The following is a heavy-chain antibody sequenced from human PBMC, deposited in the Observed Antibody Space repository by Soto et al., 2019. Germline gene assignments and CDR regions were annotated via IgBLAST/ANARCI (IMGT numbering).Heavy chain of an antibody. CDR2: FSGSGGNT. D-gene: IGHD1-26*01. J-gene: IGHJ6*02. CDR3: AKDPPWTVGALAMDF. V-gene: IGHV3-23*01. CDR1: GFTFSTHA. Sequence: PGGSLRLSCVASGFTFSTHAMSWVRQAPGKGLEWVSTFSGSGGNTYYAESVKGRLTISRDDSKNTLYLQMNSLRVEDTAVYYCAKDPPWTVGALAMDFWGQGTTVTVSS.